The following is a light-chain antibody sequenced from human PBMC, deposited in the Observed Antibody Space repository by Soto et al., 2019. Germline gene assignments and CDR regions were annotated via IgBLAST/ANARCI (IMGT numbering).Light chain of an antibody. V-gene: IGLV2-14*02. J-gene: IGLJ1*01. Sequence: QSVLTQPASVSGSPGQSITISCTGTTSDVGSYDHVSWYQQHPGKAPKLMIYDVSKRPSGVSNRFSGSKSGDTASLTISGLQAEDEADYYCSSYTSSSTYVFGTGTKVNVL. CDR1: TSDVGSYDH. CDR3: SSYTSSSTYV. CDR2: DVS.